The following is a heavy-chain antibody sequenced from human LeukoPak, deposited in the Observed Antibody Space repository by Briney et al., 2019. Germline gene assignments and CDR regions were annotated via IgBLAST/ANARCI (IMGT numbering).Heavy chain of an antibody. J-gene: IGHJ3*02. D-gene: IGHD2/OR15-2a*01. CDR2: IYTSGST. CDR1: GGSFSGYY. CDR3: ARFLGSDGAFDI. V-gene: IGHV4-59*10. Sequence: SETLSLTCAVYGGSFSGYYWSWIRQPAGKGLEWIGRIYTSGSTNYNPSLKSRVTISVDTSKNQFSLKLSSVTAADTAVYYCARFLGSDGAFDIWGQGTMVTVSS.